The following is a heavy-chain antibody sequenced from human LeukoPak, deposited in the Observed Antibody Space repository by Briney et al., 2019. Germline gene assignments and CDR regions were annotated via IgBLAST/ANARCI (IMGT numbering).Heavy chain of an antibody. CDR2: ISGSGGST. CDR3: AKIRGYYDSSGYLPFFDY. D-gene: IGHD3-22*01. Sequence: GGSLRLSCAASGFTFSSYAMSWVRQAPGKGLEWVSAISGSGGSTYYADSVKGRFTISRDNSKNTLYLQMNSLRVEDTAVYYCAKIRGYYDSSGYLPFFDYWGQGTLVTVSS. J-gene: IGHJ4*02. V-gene: IGHV3-23*01. CDR1: GFTFSSYA.